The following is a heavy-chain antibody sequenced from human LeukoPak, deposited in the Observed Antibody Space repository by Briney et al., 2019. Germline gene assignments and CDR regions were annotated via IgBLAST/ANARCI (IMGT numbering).Heavy chain of an antibody. V-gene: IGHV3-30*18. J-gene: IGHJ3*02. CDR3: AKDSSGHSSGYGACDI. D-gene: IGHD6-25*01. Sequence: GGSLRLSCAASGFTLSSYCSSWVRQAPGKGLDWVAVISYDGTNKYYADSVKGRFTISRDNSKNTLYLQMNSLRADDTAVYYCAKDSSGHSSGYGACDIWGQGTMVTVS. CDR1: GFTLSSYC. CDR2: ISYDGTNK.